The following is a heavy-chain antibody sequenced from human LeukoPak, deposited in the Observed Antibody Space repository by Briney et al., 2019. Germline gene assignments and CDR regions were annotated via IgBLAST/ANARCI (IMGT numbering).Heavy chain of an antibody. V-gene: IGHV3-11*01. CDR3: ASSTSSSDY. D-gene: IGHD2-2*01. CDR2: ISSSGSTI. J-gene: IGHJ4*02. Sequence: GGSLRLSCAASGFTFSNFYMSWIRQAPGKGLEWVSYISSSGSTIYYADSVKGRFTISRDNAKNPLYLQMNSLRAEDTAVYYCASSTSSSDYWGQGTLVTVSS. CDR1: GFTFSNFY.